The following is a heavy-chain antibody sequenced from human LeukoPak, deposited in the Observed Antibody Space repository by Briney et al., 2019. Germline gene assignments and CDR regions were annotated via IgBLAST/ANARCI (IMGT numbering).Heavy chain of an antibody. CDR3: ASQLLTVYYFDY. V-gene: IGHV4-34*01. J-gene: IGHJ4*02. D-gene: IGHD1-26*01. CDR2: INHSGST. Sequence: SETLSLTCAVYGGSFSGYYWSWIRQPPGKGLEWIGEINHSGSTNYNPSLKSRVTISVDTSKNQFSLKLSSVTAADTAVYYCASQLLTVYYFDYWGQGTLVTVSS. CDR1: GGSFSGYY.